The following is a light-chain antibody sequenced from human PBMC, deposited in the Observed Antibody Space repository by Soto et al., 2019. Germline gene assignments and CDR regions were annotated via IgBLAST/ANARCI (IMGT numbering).Light chain of an antibody. CDR2: NID. CDR1: SSNIGSNS. V-gene: IGLV1-44*01. Sequence: QAVVTQPPSASGTPGQRVTISCSGSSSNIGSNSVNWYQQLPGTAPKLLIYNIDQRPSGVPDRFLGSKSGSSASLAISGLQSEDEADYYCAAWDDSLSVLFGTGTKLTVL. CDR3: AAWDDSLSVL. J-gene: IGLJ1*01.